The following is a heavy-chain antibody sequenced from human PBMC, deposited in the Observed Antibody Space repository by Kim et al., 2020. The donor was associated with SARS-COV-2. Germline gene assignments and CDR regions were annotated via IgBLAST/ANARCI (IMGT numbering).Heavy chain of an antibody. Sequence: VGSGNTNYAQKFQERVTITRDMSTSTAYMELSSLRSEDTAVYYCAAEYWDYWGQGTLVTVSS. CDR2: VGSGNT. CDR3: AAEYWDY. J-gene: IGHJ4*02. D-gene: IGHD2-15*01. V-gene: IGHV1-58*01.